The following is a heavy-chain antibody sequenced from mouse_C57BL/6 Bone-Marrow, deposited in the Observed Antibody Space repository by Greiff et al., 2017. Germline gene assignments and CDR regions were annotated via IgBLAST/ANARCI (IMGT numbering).Heavy chain of an antibody. Sequence: EVQLQQSGAELVRPGASVKLSCTASGFNIKDDYMHWVKQRTEQGLEWIGWIDPENGDTEYASKFQGKATITADTSSNTAYLQLSSLTSEDTAVYYCTTFMVTTRGDYWGQGTTLTVSS. D-gene: IGHD2-2*01. CDR3: TTFMVTTRGDY. V-gene: IGHV14-4*01. J-gene: IGHJ2*01. CDR1: GFNIKDDY. CDR2: IDPENGDT.